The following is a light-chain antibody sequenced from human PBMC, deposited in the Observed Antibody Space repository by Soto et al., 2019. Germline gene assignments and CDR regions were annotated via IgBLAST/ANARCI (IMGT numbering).Light chain of an antibody. CDR3: ISYTSSSTWV. CDR1: SSDVGGYNY. CDR2: EVS. Sequence: QSVLTQPASVSGSPGQSITISCTGTSSDVGGYNYVSWSQQHPGKAPKLIIYEVSNRPSGVSNRFSGSKSGNTASLTISGLQAEDEADYYCISYTSSSTWVFGGGTKLTVL. J-gene: IGLJ3*02. V-gene: IGLV2-14*01.